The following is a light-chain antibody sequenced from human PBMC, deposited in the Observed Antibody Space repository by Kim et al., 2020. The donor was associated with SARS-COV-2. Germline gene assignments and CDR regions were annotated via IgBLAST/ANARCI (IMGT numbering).Light chain of an antibody. CDR1: QTISSY. V-gene: IGKV1-39*01. Sequence: DIQMTQSPSSLSASVGVRVTITCRASQTISSYLNWYQQKPGKAPKLLIYAASSLQSGVPSRFSGSGSGTDFTLTISSLQPEEFATYYCQLSYSTPWTFGQGTKVDIK. CDR2: AAS. J-gene: IGKJ1*01. CDR3: QLSYSTPWT.